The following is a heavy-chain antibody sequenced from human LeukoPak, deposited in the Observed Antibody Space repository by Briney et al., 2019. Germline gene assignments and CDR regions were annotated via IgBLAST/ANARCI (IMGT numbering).Heavy chain of an antibody. V-gene: IGHV4-34*01. J-gene: IGHJ3*02. CDR3: ARHRLGYCSSTSCYPSAFDI. D-gene: IGHD2-2*01. CDR2: INHSGST. Sequence: KPSETLSLTCTVSGGSISSYYWSWIRQPPGKGLEWIGEINHSGSTNYNPSLKSRVTISVDTSKNQFSLKLSSVTAADTAVYYCARHRLGYCSSTSCYPSAFDIWGQGTMVTVSS. CDR1: GGSISSYY.